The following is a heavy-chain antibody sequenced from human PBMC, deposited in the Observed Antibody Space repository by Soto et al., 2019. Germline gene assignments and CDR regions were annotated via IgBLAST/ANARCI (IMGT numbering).Heavy chain of an antibody. V-gene: IGHV1-24*01. D-gene: IGHD2-2*01. CDR1: GYTHTELS. CDR2: FDPEDGET. CDR3: ATGVVVPAAGVAFDY. J-gene: IGHJ4*02. Sequence: ASVKVSCKVSGYTHTELSMHWVRQAPGKGLEWMGGFDPEDGETIYAQKFQGRVTMTEDTSTDTAYMELSSLRSEDTAVYYCATGVVVPAAGVAFDYWGQGTLVTVSS.